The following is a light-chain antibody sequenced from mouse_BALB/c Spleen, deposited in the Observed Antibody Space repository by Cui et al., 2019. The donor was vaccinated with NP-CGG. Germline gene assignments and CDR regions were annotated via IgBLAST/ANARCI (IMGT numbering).Light chain of an antibody. CDR3: ALWYSNHWV. V-gene: IGLV1*01. J-gene: IGLJ1*01. Sequence: AVVTQESAVTTSPGETVTLTCRSSTAAVTTSNYANWVQEKPDHLFTGLIGGTNNRAPGVPARFSGSLIGDKAALTITGAQTEDEAIYFCALWYSNHWVFGGGTKLTVL. CDR2: GTN. CDR1: TAAVTTSNY.